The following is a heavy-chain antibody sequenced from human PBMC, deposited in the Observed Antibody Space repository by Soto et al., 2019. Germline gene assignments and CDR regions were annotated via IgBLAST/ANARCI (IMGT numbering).Heavy chain of an antibody. CDR3: ARDAGTYFQH. Sequence: PGGSLRLSCAASGFTFSSYSMNWVRQAPGKGLEWVSSIGSSSSYIYYADSVKGRFTISRDNAKNSLYLQMNSLRAEDTAVYYCARDAGTYFQHWGQGTLVTVSS. CDR1: GFTFSSYS. J-gene: IGHJ1*01. CDR2: IGSSSSYI. V-gene: IGHV3-21*01.